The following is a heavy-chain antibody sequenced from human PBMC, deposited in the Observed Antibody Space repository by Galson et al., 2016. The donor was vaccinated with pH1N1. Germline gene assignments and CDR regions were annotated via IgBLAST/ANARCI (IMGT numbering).Heavy chain of an antibody. CDR1: GFPFSSHW. D-gene: IGHD1-1*01. J-gene: IGHJ6*02. CDR2: IKSDASKI. Sequence: SLRLSCAASGFPFSSHWFYWVRQAPGKGLVWVSRIKSDASKIYYADFVRGRFTISRDNAKDTVFLEMNSLRVEDTDVYYCARGLLSENDVGMDVWGQGTTVIVSS. V-gene: IGHV3-74*01. CDR3: ARGLLSENDVGMDV.